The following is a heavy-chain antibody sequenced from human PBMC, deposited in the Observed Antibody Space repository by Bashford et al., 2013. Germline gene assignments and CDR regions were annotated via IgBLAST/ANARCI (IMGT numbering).Heavy chain of an antibody. CDR2: ISSSSSYI. J-gene: IGHJ4*02. Sequence: VRQASRKGLEWVSSISSSSSYIYYADSVKGRFTISRDNAKNSLYLQMNSLRAEDTAVYYCARVSDALGDPRVVDYWGQGTLVTVSS. V-gene: IGHV3-21*01. CDR3: ARVSDALGDPRVVDY. D-gene: IGHD3-16*01.